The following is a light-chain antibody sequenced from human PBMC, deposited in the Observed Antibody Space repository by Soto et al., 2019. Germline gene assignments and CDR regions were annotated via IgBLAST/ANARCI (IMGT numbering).Light chain of an antibody. J-gene: IGKJ5*01. V-gene: IGKV3-11*01. CDR1: ESVSSN. CDR3: QQRSNWPFIT. CDR2: DAS. Sequence: VMTRSPDTLAVSPGERGTLSCRASESVSSNVAWYQQRPGQAPRLLIYDASNRATGIPARFSGRGSGTDFTLTISSLEPEDFAVYYCQQRSNWPFITFGQGTRLEI.